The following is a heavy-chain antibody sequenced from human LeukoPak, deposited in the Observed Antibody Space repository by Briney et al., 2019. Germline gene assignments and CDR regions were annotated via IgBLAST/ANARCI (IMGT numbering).Heavy chain of an antibody. CDR2: ISSSSSTM. CDR1: GFTFSSYS. CDR3: ARDSSHYYMDV. Sequence: GGSLRLSCAASGFTFSSYSMNWVRQAPGKGLEWVSYISSSSSTMYYADSVKGRFSISRDNAKNSLYLQMNSLRAEDTAVYYCARDSSHYYMDVWGKGTTVTVSS. V-gene: IGHV3-48*01. J-gene: IGHJ6*03. D-gene: IGHD2/OR15-2a*01.